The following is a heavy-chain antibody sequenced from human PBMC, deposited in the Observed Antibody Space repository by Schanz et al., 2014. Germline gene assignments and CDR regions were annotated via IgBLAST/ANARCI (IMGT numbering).Heavy chain of an antibody. V-gene: IGHV3-7*01. CDR2: IKKDGSEK. Sequence: EVQPAESGGGLVQPGGSLRLSCAASTFTFSSDWMSWVRQAPGKGLEWVANIKKDGSEKYYVDSVKGRFTISRDNAKNSLFLQMNSLRPEDTALYYCARDRRNADLDYWGQGTLVTVSS. J-gene: IGHJ4*02. D-gene: IGHD1-1*01. CDR3: ARDRRNADLDY. CDR1: TFTFSSDW.